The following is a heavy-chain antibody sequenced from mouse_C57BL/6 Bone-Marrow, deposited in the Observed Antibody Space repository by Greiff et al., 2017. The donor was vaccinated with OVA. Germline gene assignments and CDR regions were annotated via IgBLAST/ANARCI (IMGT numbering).Heavy chain of an antibody. CDR2: IDPANGNT. V-gene: IGHV14-3*01. CDR3: ASWYFDV. J-gene: IGHJ1*03. Sequence: EVKLVESVAELVRPGASVKLSCTASGFNIKNTYMPWVKQRPEQGLEWIGRIDPANGNTKYAPKFQGKATITADTSSNTAYLQLSSLTSEDTAIYYCASWYFDVWGTGTTVTVSS. CDR1: GFNIKNTY.